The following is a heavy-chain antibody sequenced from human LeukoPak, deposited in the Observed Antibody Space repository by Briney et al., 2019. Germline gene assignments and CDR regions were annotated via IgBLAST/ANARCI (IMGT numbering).Heavy chain of an antibody. CDR3: ARETSSNQNWFDP. V-gene: IGHV1-69*13. Sequence: SVKVSCKASGGTFSSYAISWVRQAPGQGLEWMGGIIPIFGTANYAQKFQGRVTITADESTSTAYMELSSLRSEDTAVYYCARETSSNQNWFDPWGQGTLVTVSS. CDR1: GGTFSSYA. CDR2: IIPIFGTA. D-gene: IGHD4-11*01. J-gene: IGHJ5*02.